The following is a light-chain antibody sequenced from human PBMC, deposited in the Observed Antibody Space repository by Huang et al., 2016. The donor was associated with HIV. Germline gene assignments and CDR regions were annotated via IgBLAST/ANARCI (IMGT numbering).Light chain of an antibody. CDR2: AAS. J-gene: IGKJ1*01. Sequence: DIQMTQSPTSLSASVGDRVTITCRASQSITHYVNWYQQKPGKVPKLLIYAASGLQSGVPSRFSGSGSGTDFTLTISSLQPDDFATYFCQQSSTTPWTFGQGTKVELK. V-gene: IGKV1-39*01. CDR1: QSITHY. CDR3: QQSSTTPWT.